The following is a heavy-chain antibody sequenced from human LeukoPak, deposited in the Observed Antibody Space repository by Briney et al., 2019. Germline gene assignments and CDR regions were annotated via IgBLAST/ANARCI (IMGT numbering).Heavy chain of an antibody. CDR1: GGSISSGGYY. Sequence: PSETLSLTCTVSGGSISSGGYYRSWIRQHPGKGLEWTGYIYYSGSTYYNPSLKSRVTISVDTSKNQFSLKLSSVTAADTAVYYCARTTITMVRGVIMDYWGQGTLVTVSS. D-gene: IGHD3-10*01. CDR2: IYYSGST. J-gene: IGHJ4*02. CDR3: ARTTITMVRGVIMDY. V-gene: IGHV4-31*03.